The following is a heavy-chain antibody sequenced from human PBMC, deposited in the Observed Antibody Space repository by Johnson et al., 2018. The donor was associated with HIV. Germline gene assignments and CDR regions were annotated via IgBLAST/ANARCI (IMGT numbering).Heavy chain of an antibody. V-gene: IGHV3-7*01. CDR1: GFTVSSYW. D-gene: IGHD5-18*01. CDR2: IKQDGSEK. Sequence: EVQLVESGGGLIQPGGSLRLSCAASGFTVSSYWMSWVRQAPGKGLEWVANIKQDGSEKYYVDSVKGRFTISRDNAKNSLYLQMNSLRAEDTAVYYCARSEDTALGFDIWGQGTMVTVSS. CDR3: ARSEDTALGFDI. J-gene: IGHJ3*02.